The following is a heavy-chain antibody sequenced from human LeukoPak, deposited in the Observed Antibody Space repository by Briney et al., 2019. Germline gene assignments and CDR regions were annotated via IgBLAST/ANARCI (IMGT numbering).Heavy chain of an antibody. D-gene: IGHD3-22*01. Sequence: GALRLSCAASGFTFSSYGMSWVRQAPGKGLEWVSAISGSGGSTYYADSVKGRFTISRDNSKNTLYLQMNSLRAEDTAVYYCAKVSRSYYDSSGYPGPFDYWGQGTLVTVSS. J-gene: IGHJ4*02. CDR3: AKVSRSYYDSSGYPGPFDY. V-gene: IGHV3-23*01. CDR2: ISGSGGST. CDR1: GFTFSSYG.